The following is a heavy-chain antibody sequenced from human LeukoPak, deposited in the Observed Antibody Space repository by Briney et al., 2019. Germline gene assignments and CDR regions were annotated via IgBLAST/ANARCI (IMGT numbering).Heavy chain of an antibody. V-gene: IGHV1-69*06. CDR3: ARAPGYCSGGRCYLPKD. J-gene: IGHJ4*02. D-gene: IGHD2-15*01. Sequence: GASVKVSCKASGGTFSSYAISWVRQAPGQGLEWMGGIIPIFGTANYAQKFQGRVTITADKSTSTAYMELSSLRSEDTAVYYCARAPGYCSGGRCYLPKDWGQGTLVTVSS. CDR1: GGTFSSYA. CDR2: IIPIFGTA.